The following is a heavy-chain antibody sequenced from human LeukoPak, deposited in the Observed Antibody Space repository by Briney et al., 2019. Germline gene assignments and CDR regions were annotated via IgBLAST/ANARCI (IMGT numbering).Heavy chain of an antibody. J-gene: IGHJ6*02. CDR1: GYTLTELS. Sequence: ASVKVSCKVSGYTLTELSMHWVRQALGKGLGWMGGFDLEDGETIYAQKFQGRVTMTEDTSTDTAYMELSSLRSEDTAVYYCATRGYRSGWYAYYYGMDVWGQGTTVTVSS. V-gene: IGHV1-24*01. CDR2: FDLEDGET. D-gene: IGHD6-19*01. CDR3: ATRGYRSGWYAYYYGMDV.